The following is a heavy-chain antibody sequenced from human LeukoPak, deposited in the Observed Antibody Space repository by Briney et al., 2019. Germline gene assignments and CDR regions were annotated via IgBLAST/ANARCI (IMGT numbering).Heavy chain of an antibody. CDR2: ISGSGGST. Sequence: PGGSLRLSCTASGFTYSSYALSCVRQAPGKGLEWVSAISGSGGSTYYADSVKGRFTISRDNSKNTLYLQMNSLRAEDTAVYYCAKGVYGSAYYFDYWGQGTLVTVSS. CDR3: AKGVYGSAYYFDY. J-gene: IGHJ4*02. V-gene: IGHV3-23*01. CDR1: GFTYSSYA. D-gene: IGHD3-10*01.